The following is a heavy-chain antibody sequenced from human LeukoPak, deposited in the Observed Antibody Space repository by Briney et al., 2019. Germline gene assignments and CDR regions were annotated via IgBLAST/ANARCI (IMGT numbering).Heavy chain of an antibody. V-gene: IGHV3-15*01. CDR2: IKSKAVGETI. Sequence: SGGSLRLSCAGSGFTFSNAWMTWVRQAPGKGLEWVARIKSKAVGETIDYAPPVKGRFTISREDSRNTLYLQMNSLEIEDTAMYYCTTVLSIASAGAWGQGTLVTVSS. CDR1: GFTFSNAW. J-gene: IGHJ5*02. D-gene: IGHD6-13*01. CDR3: TTVLSIASAGA.